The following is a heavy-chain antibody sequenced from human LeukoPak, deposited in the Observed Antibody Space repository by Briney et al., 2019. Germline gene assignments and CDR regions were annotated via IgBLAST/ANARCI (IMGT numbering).Heavy chain of an antibody. D-gene: IGHD6-13*01. J-gene: IGHJ4*02. CDR3: ARLPYSSSPFDY. V-gene: IGHV4-59*01. Sequence: SETLSLTCTVSGGSISSYYWSWIRQPPGKGLEWIGYIYYSGSTNYNPSLKSRVTISVDTSKNQFSLKLSSVTAADTAVYYCARLPYSSSPFDYWGQGTLVTASS. CDR2: IYYSGST. CDR1: GGSISSYY.